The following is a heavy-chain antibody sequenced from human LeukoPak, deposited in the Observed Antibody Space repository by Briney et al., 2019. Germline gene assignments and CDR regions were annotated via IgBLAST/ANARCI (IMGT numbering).Heavy chain of an antibody. CDR1: GYSVNNYW. CDR3: ARQEYCSGGSCYTWFDP. CDR2: IYPADSDI. D-gene: IGHD2-15*01. V-gene: IGHV5-51*01. Sequence: GESLKISCKGSGYSVNNYWIGWVRQMPGKGLEWMGIIYPADSDIRYSPSFQGQVTISADKSISTAYLQWSSLKASDTAMYYCARQEYCSGGSCYTWFDPWGQGTLVTVSS. J-gene: IGHJ5*02.